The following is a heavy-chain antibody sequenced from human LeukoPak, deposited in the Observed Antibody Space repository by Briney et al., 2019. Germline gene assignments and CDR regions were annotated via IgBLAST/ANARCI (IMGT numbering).Heavy chain of an antibody. V-gene: IGHV1-18*01. CDR3: ARGPHERSGYPDD. J-gene: IGHJ4*02. CDR2: ISPYNGST. Sequence: ASVKVSCKPYGYTFNTYGITWVRQAPGQGLEWMGWISPYNGSTNYAQKFQGRVTLTTDTSMSTAYMELRSLRSDDTAVYYCARGPHERSGYPDDWGQGTLVTVSS. CDR1: GYTFNTYG. D-gene: IGHD3-22*01.